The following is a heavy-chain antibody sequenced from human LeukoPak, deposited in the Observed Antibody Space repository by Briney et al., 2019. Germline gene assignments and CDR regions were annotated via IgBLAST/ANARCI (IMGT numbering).Heavy chain of an antibody. CDR2: IRSSGDTI. V-gene: IGHV3-48*03. CDR3: ARSAFRYSSSWHYYMDV. Sequence: GGTLRLSCAASGFIFSSYEMNWVRQVPGEGLEWVSYIRSSGDTIYYADSGKGRSTISRDNAKNSLYLQMNSRRAEATAVYYCARSAFRYSSSWHYYMDVWGKGTTVTVSS. CDR1: GFIFSSYE. D-gene: IGHD6-13*01. J-gene: IGHJ6*03.